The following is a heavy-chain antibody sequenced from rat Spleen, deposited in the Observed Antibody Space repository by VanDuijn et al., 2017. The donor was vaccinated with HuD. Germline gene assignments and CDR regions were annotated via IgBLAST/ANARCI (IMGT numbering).Heavy chain of an antibody. CDR2: ISTGGGNT. V-gene: IGHV5-25*01. J-gene: IGHJ2*01. CDR1: GFTFSDYY. CDR3: AREVSHSGYFDY. Sequence: EVQLVESDGGLVQPGRSLKLSCAASGFTFSDYYMAWVRQAPTKGLEWVASISTGGGNTYYRDSVKGRFTISRDNAKNTVDMQLSSLRSEDTAMYFCAREVSHSGYFDYWGQGVMVTVSS. D-gene: IGHD4-3*01.